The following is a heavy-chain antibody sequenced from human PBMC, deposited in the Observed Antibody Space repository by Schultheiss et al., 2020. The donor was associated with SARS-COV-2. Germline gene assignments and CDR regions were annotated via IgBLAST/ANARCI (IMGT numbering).Heavy chain of an antibody. CDR1: GGSVSSGSYY. CDR3: AREGGYSGFDY. CDR2: IYYSGST. D-gene: IGHD5-12*01. V-gene: IGHV4-61*01. Sequence: SQTLXLTCTVSGGSVSSGSYYWSWIRQPPGKGLEWIGYIYYSGSTNYNPSLKSRVTISVDTSKNQFSLKLNSVTAADTAVYYCAREGGYSGFDYWGQGTLVTVSS. J-gene: IGHJ4*02.